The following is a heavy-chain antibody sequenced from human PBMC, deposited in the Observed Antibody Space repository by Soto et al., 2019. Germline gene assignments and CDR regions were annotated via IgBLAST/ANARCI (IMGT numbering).Heavy chain of an antibody. J-gene: IGHJ4*02. D-gene: IGHD3-16*02. CDR2: ISAYNGNT. V-gene: IGHV1-18*01. CDR3: ARDQYDYIWGSYRLYPFDY. CDR1: GYTFTSYG. Sequence: ASVKVSCKASGYTFTSYGISWVRQAPGQGLEWMGWISAYNGNTNYAQKLQGRVTMTTDTSTSTAYMELRSLRSDDTAVYYCARDQYDYIWGSYRLYPFDYWGQGTLVTVSS.